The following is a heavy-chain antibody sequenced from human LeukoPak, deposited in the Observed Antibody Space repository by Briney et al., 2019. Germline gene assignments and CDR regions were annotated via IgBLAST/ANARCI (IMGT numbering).Heavy chain of an antibody. CDR3: ATKQQLPHIGYYYYGMDV. CDR1: GYTLTELS. J-gene: IGHJ6*02. Sequence: GASVKVSCRVSGYTLTELSMHWVRQAPGKGLEWMGGFDPEDGEAIYAQKFQGRVTMTEDTSTDTAYMELSSLRSEDTAVYYCATKQQLPHIGYYYYGMDVWGQGTTVTVSS. CDR2: FDPEDGEA. V-gene: IGHV1-24*01. D-gene: IGHD6-13*01.